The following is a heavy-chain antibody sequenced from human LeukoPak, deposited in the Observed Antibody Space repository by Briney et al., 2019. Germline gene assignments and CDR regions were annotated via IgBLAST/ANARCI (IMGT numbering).Heavy chain of an antibody. J-gene: IGHJ6*03. CDR1: GGSISGGSYY. CDR2: IYTSGST. V-gene: IGHV4-61*02. Sequence: PSETLSLTCTVSGGSISGGSYYWSWIRQPAGKGLEWIGRIYTSGSTNYNPSLKSRVTISVDTSKNQFSLKLSSVTAADTAVYYCARDLGSGSYFDYYYYYMDVWGKGTTVTVSS. D-gene: IGHD3-10*01. CDR3: ARDLGSGSYFDYYYYYMDV.